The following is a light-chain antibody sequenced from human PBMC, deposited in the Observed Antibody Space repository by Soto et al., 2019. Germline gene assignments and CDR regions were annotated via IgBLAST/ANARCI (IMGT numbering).Light chain of an antibody. CDR1: QSLLYSDGRTY. CDR3: MQSIQLPIT. J-gene: IGKJ4*01. V-gene: IGKV2D-29*01. Sequence: DVVLTQTPSSLSLTPGQPASITCRSSQSLLYSDGRTYVYWYLQKPGQPPQLLIHEVSNRFSGVPDRFSGSGSGTDFTLKISRVEAEDVGVYYCMQSIQLPITFGGGTNVEIK. CDR2: EVS.